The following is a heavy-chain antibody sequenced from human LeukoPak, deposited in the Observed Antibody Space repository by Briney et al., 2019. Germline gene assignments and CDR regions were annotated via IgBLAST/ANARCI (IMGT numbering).Heavy chain of an antibody. V-gene: IGHV3-7*01. CDR3: AREVGNYDFWSGYWAPVAFDI. D-gene: IGHD3-3*01. Sequence: GGSLRLSCAAPGFTFSSYWMSWVRQAPGKGLEWVANIKQDGSEKYYVDSVKGRFTISRDNAKNSLYLQMNSLRAEDTAVYYCAREVGNYDFWSGYWAPVAFDIWGQGTMVTVSS. CDR1: GFTFSSYW. CDR2: IKQDGSEK. J-gene: IGHJ3*02.